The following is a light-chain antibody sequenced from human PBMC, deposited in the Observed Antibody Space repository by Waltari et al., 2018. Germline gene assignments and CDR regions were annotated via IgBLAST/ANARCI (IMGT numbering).Light chain of an antibody. Sequence: QSPGTLSVSPGERVTVSCRASQTITGSWLTWYHQKPGQAPRLLIYGASNRAPGIPDRFSGSGSGTDFTLTISRLEPEDSAVYYCQQYDGSVVTFGGGTKVEIK. V-gene: IGKV3-20*01. CDR2: GAS. CDR1: QTITGSW. CDR3: QQYDGSVVT. J-gene: IGKJ4*01.